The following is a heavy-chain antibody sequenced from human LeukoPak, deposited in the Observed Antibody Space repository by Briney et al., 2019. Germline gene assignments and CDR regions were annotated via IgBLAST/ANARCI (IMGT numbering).Heavy chain of an antibody. V-gene: IGHV3-53*01. CDR2: LYGGGAT. D-gene: IGHD1-26*01. CDR3: VTGFRQWELLNH. CDR1: GVTVSSTY. J-gene: IGHJ4*02. Sequence: GGSLRLSCAASGVTVSSTYMSWVRQAPGKGLEWVSTLYGGGATYYADSVKGRFTISRDKSKNTLYLQMNTLRVEDTATYYCVTGFRQWELLNHWGQGTLVTVSS.